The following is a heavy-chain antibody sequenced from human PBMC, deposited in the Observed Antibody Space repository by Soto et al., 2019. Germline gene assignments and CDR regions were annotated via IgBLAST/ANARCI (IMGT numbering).Heavy chain of an antibody. V-gene: IGHV5-51*01. Sequence: GHALTISGEGSGDSVTSYWSGWVRQMPGKGLEWMGIIYPGDSDTRYSPSFQGQVTISADKSISTAYLQWSSLKASDTAMYYCARTAAAGYYYYGMDVWGQGTTVTGSS. D-gene: IGHD6-13*01. CDR3: ARTAAAGYYYYGMDV. CDR1: GDSVTSYW. J-gene: IGHJ6*02. CDR2: IYPGDSDT.